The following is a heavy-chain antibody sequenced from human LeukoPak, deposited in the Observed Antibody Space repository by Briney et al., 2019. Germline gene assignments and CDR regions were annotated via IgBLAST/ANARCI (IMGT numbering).Heavy chain of an antibody. Sequence: GGSLRLSCAASGFTFSDYYMSWIRQAPGKGLEWVAYITSSGDGIYYADSVKGRFTISRDNAKNVLFLRMSSLRVEDTATYYCASDIVATSGDFWGQGTLVSVSS. V-gene: IGHV3-11*01. CDR1: GFTFSDYY. D-gene: IGHD5-12*01. CDR3: ASDIVATSGDF. CDR2: ITSSGDGI. J-gene: IGHJ4*02.